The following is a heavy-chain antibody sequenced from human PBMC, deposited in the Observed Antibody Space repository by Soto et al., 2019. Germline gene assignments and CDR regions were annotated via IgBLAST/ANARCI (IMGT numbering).Heavy chain of an antibody. CDR2: ISGSAGST. D-gene: IGHD2-15*01. CDR1: GFTFSSYA. V-gene: IGHV3-23*01. CDR3: ATEKNRSCSGGSCHDY. Sequence: EVQLLESGGGLVQPGGSLRLSCAASGFTFSSYAMSWVRQAPGKGLEWVSAISGSAGSTYYADSVKGRFTISRDNSKNTLYLQMNSLRAEDTAVYYCATEKNRSCSGGSCHDYWGQGTLVTVSS. J-gene: IGHJ4*02.